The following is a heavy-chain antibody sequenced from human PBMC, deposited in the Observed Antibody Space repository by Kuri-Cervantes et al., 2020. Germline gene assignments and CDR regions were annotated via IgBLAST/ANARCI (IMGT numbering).Heavy chain of an antibody. CDR3: ARHRLEWGSGSRYYYGMDV. Sequence: SETLSLTCTVSGGSVSSGSYYWSWIRQPPGKGLEWIGSIYYSGSTNYNPSLTSRVTISVDTSKNQFSLKLSSVTAADTAVYYCARHRLEWGSGSRYYYGMDVWGQGTTVTVSS. CDR2: IYYSGST. J-gene: IGHJ6*02. D-gene: IGHD3-10*01. V-gene: IGHV4-61*01. CDR1: GGSVSSGSYY.